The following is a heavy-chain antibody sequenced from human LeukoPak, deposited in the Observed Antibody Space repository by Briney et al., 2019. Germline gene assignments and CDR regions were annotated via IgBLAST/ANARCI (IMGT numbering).Heavy chain of an antibody. CDR1: GFTFSSYA. J-gene: IGHJ4*02. CDR2: ISGSGGST. D-gene: IGHD3-22*01. V-gene: IGHV3-23*01. CDR3: AKDAGYYYGSSGYYSFDY. Sequence: PGGSLRLSCAASGFTFSSYAMSWVRQAPGKGLEWVSAISGSGGSTYYADSVKGRFTISRDNSKNTLYLQMNSLRAEDTAVYYCAKDAGYYYGSSGYYSFDYWGQGTLVTVSS.